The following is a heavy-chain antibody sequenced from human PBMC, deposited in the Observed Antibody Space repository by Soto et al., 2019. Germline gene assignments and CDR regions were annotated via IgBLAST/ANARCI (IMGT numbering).Heavy chain of an antibody. Sequence: PGGSLRLSCAASGFTFSNAWMSWVRQAPGKGLEWVGRIKSKTDGGTTDYAAPVKGRFTISRDDSKNTLYLQMNSLKTEDTAVYYCTTGGIVATILYYYYGMDVWGQGTTVTVSS. CDR2: IKSKTDGGTT. CDR3: TTGGIVATILYYYYGMDV. CDR1: GFTFSNAW. J-gene: IGHJ6*02. V-gene: IGHV3-15*01. D-gene: IGHD5-12*01.